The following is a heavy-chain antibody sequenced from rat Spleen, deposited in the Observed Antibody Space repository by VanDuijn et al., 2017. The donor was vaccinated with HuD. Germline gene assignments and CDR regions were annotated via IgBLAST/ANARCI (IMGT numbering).Heavy chain of an antibody. CDR1: GFTFSNYD. V-gene: IGHV5-27*01. CDR2: ISTSGGST. D-gene: IGHD1-5*01. J-gene: IGHJ2*01. Sequence: EVQLVESGGGLVQPGRSLKLSCAASGFTFSNYDMAWVRQAPTKGLEWVASISTSGGSTYYRDSVKGRFTVSRDNAKNTLYLQMDSLRSEDTATYYCTTKYRYNSPFDYWGQGVMVTVSS. CDR3: TTKYRYNSPFDY.